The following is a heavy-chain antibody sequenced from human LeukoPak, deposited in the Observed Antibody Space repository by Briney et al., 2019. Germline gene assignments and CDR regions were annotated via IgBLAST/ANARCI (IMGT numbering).Heavy chain of an antibody. CDR3: ARDPKGVKLHHYGMDV. Sequence: PSETLSLTCTVSGGSISSYYWGWIRQPPGKGLEWIGYIYYSGSTNYNPSLKSRVTISVDTSKNQFSLKLSSVTAADTAVYYCARDPKGVKLHHYGMDVWGPRTKVHVS. D-gene: IGHD6-6*01. CDR2: IYYSGST. CDR1: GGSISSYY. V-gene: IGHV4-59*01. J-gene: IGHJ6*02.